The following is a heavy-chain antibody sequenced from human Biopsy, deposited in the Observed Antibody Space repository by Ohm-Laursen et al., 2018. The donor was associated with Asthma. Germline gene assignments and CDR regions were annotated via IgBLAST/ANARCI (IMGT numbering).Heavy chain of an antibody. V-gene: IGHV4-59*07. J-gene: IGHJ5*02. Sequence: SDTLSLTCTVSGGSISSYYRSWIRQAPGKGLEWIGFINYSGSANYSPSLRGRVSISVDRSKNQISLKLTSVTPADTAVYYCARLADCSGGACYSYGWFDPWGHGTRVTVSS. D-gene: IGHD2-15*01. CDR2: INYSGSA. CDR3: ARLADCSGGACYSYGWFDP. CDR1: GGSISSYY.